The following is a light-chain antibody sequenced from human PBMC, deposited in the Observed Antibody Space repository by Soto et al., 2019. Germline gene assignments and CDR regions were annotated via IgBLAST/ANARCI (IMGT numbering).Light chain of an antibody. CDR1: QSINVY. V-gene: IGKV1-39*01. J-gene: IGKJ4*01. CDR3: QQNASTPKS. Sequence: DIQMTQSPSSLSASVGDRVTITCRASQSINVYLHWYQQKPGKPPNLLIYGASSLQSGVPPRFSGGGSGTDFTLTISSLQPEDVATYYCQQNASTPKSFGGGTKGDIK. CDR2: GAS.